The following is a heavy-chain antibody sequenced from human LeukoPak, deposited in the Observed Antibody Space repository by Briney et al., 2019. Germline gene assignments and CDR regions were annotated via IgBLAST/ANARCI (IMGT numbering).Heavy chain of an antibody. CDR3: ARNRYDILTGSADDQNWFDP. V-gene: IGHV4-34*01. Sequence: SETLSLICAVYGGSFSGYYWSWIRQPPGKGLEWIGEINHSGSTNYNPSLKSRVTISVDTSKNQFSLKLSSVTAADTAVYYCARNRYDILTGSADDQNWFDPWGQGTLVTVSS. J-gene: IGHJ5*02. CDR2: INHSGST. CDR1: GGSFSGYY. D-gene: IGHD3-9*01.